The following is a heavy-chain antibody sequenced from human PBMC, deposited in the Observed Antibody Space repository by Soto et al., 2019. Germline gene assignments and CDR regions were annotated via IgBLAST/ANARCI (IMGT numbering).Heavy chain of an antibody. CDR3: ARAGPRYSSSWRHGFDP. Sequence: SAEATCKNSGYTFNSKGINWLRQAHGKGLELMGWISAYDGKTTYAEKFQGRVTLTTDTSTSTAYMELRSLRSDDTAIYYCARAGPRYSSSWRHGFDPWGQRTLVTGSS. CDR2: ISAYDGKT. V-gene: IGHV1-18*01. CDR1: GYTFNSKG. D-gene: IGHD6-13*01. J-gene: IGHJ5*02.